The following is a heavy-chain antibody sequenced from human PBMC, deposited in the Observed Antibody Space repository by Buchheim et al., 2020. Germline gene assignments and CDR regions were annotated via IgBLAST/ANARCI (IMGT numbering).Heavy chain of an antibody. Sequence: QVRLQESGPGLVKPSQTLSLTCTVSGDSISSGTYCWNWIRQLPEQGLEWIGYIYGSGSTYVNPSLRRRLTISVDTSNNQFSRKRTSVTVADTAVYYCTTVRVGGSGGEFDFWGQGAL. CDR1: GDSISSGTYC. J-gene: IGHJ4*02. CDR2: IYGSGST. D-gene: IGHD3-10*01. CDR3: TTVRVGGSGGEFDF. V-gene: IGHV4-31*04.